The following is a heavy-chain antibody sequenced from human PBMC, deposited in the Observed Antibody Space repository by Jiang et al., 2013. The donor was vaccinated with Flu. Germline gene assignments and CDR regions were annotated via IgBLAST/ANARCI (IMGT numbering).Heavy chain of an antibody. J-gene: IGHJ6*02. D-gene: IGHD3-3*01. CDR1: GYTFTSYG. CDR3: ARGNYDFWSGYYYYYGMDV. Sequence: GAEVKKPGASVKVSCKASGYTFTSYGISWVRQAPGQGLEWMGWISAYNGNTNYAQKLQGRVTMTTDTSTSTAYMELRSLRSDDTAVYYCARGNYDFWSGYYYYYGMDVWGQGTTVTVSS. CDR2: ISAYNGNT. V-gene: IGHV1-18*04.